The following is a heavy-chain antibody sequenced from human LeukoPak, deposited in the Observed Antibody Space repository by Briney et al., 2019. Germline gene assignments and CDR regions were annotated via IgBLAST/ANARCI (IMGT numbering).Heavy chain of an antibody. V-gene: IGHV4-4*07. CDR2: IYISGRT. Sequence: SETLSLTCTVSGGSISSYYWSWIRQPAGKGLEWIGRIYISGRTNYNPPLKSRVTMSVDTSKNQFSLKLSSVTAADTAVYYCAREVGYSSGWYYYYYMDVWGKGTTVTVSS. J-gene: IGHJ6*03. CDR1: GGSISSYY. CDR3: AREVGYSSGWYYYYYMDV. D-gene: IGHD6-19*01.